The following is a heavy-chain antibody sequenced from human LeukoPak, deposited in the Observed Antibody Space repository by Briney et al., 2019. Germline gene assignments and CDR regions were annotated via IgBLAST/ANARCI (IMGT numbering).Heavy chain of an antibody. V-gene: IGHV4-34*01. D-gene: IGHD2-2*01. CDR1: GGSFSGYY. J-gene: IGHJ3*02. CDR2: INHSGST. CDR3: ARVRYCSSTSCYFRRNAFDI. Sequence: SSETLSLTCAVYGGSFSGYYWSWIRQPPGKGLEWIGEINHSGSTYYNPSLKSRVTISVDTSKNQFSLKLSSVTAADTAVYYCARVRYCSSTSCYFRRNAFDIWGQGTMVTVSS.